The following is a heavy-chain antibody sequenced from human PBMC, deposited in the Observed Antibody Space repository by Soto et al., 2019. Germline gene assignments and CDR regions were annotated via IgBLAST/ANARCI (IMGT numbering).Heavy chain of an antibody. CDR1: GYTFTTYT. CDR3: ARGIAIGQLDP. V-gene: IGHV1-3*01. J-gene: IGHJ5*02. Sequence: QVPLVQSGAEVKKPGASVMLSCKASGYTFTTYTMNWVRQAPGQRLEWMGWINPVNGNTKSSQKFQDRVIITRDTSASTAYMELRSLRSEDTAVYYCARGIAIGQLDPWGQGTLVIVSS. CDR2: INPVNGNT. D-gene: IGHD6-13*01.